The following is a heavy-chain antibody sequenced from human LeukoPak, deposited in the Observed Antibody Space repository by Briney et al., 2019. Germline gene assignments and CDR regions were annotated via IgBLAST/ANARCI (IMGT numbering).Heavy chain of an antibody. CDR1: GFTSTNTW. Sequence: PGGSLRLSCAASGFTSTNTWMTWVRQAPGKGLEWVGRIKSSSDGGTTDCAAPVKGRLTISRDDSKNTLYLQMNSLRAEDTAVYYCARDCGYSYGYGYWGQGTLVTVSS. CDR2: IKSSSDGGTT. CDR3: ARDCGYSYGYGY. J-gene: IGHJ4*02. D-gene: IGHD5-18*01. V-gene: IGHV3-15*01.